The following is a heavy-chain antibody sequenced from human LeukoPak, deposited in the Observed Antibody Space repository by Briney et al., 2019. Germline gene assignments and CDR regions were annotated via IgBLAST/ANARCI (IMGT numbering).Heavy chain of an antibody. J-gene: IGHJ5*02. V-gene: IGHV4-39*07. Sequence: SETLSLTCTVSGGSISSSSYYWGWIRQPPGKGLEWIGSIYYSGSTYYNPSLKSRVTISVDTSKNQFSLKLSSVTAADTAVYYCARGSSGWYTPNWFDPWGQGTLVTVSS. CDR2: IYYSGST. CDR1: GGSISSSSYY. D-gene: IGHD6-19*01. CDR3: ARGSSGWYTPNWFDP.